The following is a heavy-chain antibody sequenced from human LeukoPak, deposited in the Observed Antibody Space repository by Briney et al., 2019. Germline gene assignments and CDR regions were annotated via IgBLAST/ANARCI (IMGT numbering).Heavy chain of an antibody. J-gene: IGHJ5*02. CDR1: GGTFSSYA. CDR3: ARVRVNIRGVTTFDP. V-gene: IGHV1-69*13. D-gene: IGHD3-10*01. Sequence: SVKVSCEASGGTFSSYAISWVRQAPGQGLEWMGGIIPIFGTANYARKFQGRVTITADESTSTAYMELSSLRSEDTAVYYCARVRVNIRGVTTFDPWGQGTLVTVSS. CDR2: IIPIFGTA.